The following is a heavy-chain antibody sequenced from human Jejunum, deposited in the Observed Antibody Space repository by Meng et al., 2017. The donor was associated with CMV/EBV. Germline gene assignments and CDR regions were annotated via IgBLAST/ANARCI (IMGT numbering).Heavy chain of an antibody. D-gene: IGHD3-10*01. V-gene: IGHV3-23*01. J-gene: IGHJ4*02. CDR2: ITTGTT. CDR1: GFSFSSYA. CDR3: AKGSDGGGGFFDH. Sequence: EVQLLESGGGLGQPGGSRRPSFAASGFSFSSYAMSWVRQAPGKGLEWVSTITTGTTLYADSVKGRFTISRDNSKNTFYLQMNSLRAEDTALFFCAKGSDGGGGFFDHWGQGTLVTVSS.